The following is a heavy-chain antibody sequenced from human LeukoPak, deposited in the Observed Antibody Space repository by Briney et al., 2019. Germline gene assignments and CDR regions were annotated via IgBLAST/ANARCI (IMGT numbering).Heavy chain of an antibody. CDR2: ISYDGRHT. Sequence: GGSLRLSCAASGFTFSSYAMSWVRQAPNKGLEWVAVISYDGRHTYYADSVRGRFTISRDNSMNTFYLQMNGLRLEDSAVYYCVRDQVGSVWMWYFDLWGRGTQVIVSS. CDR1: GFTFSSYA. J-gene: IGHJ2*01. D-gene: IGHD2-8*01. V-gene: IGHV3-30*03. CDR3: VRDQVGSVWMWYFDL.